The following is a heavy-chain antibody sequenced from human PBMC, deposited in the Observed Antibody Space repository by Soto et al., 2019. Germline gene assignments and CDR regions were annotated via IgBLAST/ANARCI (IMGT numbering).Heavy chain of an antibody. D-gene: IGHD2-21*01. CDR2: INHLGSI. J-gene: IGHJ6*03. CDR3: ALGGISHWAYFYYMDV. V-gene: IGHV4-34*01. Sequence: SETLSLTCVVSGGSLSDYFWSWIRQPPGMALEWIGEINHLGSINYNPSLKSRVTMSVDTSKNQFSLTLNSVTAADTASFFCALGGISHWAYFYYMDVWDRGTTVTVSS. CDR1: GGSLSDYF.